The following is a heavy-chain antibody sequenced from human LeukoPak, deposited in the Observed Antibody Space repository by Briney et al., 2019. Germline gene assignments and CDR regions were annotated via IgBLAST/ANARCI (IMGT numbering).Heavy chain of an antibody. CDR3: ARVSDQGEQWLADT. V-gene: IGHV1-2*02. CDR1: GYTFTGYY. J-gene: IGHJ4*02. Sequence: ASVKVSCKASGYTFTGYYMHWVRQAPGQGLEWMGWINPNSGGTNYAQKFQGRVTMTRDTSTSTAYMELSRLRSDDTAVYYCARVSDQGEQWLADTWGQGTLVTVSS. CDR2: INPNSGGT. D-gene: IGHD6-19*01.